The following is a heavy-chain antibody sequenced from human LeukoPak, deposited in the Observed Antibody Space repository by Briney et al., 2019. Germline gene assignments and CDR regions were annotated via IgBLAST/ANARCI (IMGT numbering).Heavy chain of an antibody. Sequence: PGGSLRLSCAASGFTFTHAWMSWVRQAPGKGLEWVSAISGSGGSTYYADSVKGRFTISRDNSKNTLYLQMNSLRAEDTAVYYCAKNPTTPYFDYWGQGTLVTVSS. J-gene: IGHJ4*02. CDR1: GFTFTHAW. D-gene: IGHD1-26*01. CDR2: ISGSGGST. V-gene: IGHV3-23*01. CDR3: AKNPTTPYFDY.